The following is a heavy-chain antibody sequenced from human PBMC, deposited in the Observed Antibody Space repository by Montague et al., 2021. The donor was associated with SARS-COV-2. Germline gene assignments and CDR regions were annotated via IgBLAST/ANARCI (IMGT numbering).Heavy chain of an antibody. CDR2: IYYRGST. CDR1: GGSINSYY. CDR3: AREFRWHWFDP. J-gene: IGHJ5*02. D-gene: IGHD5-24*01. Sequence: SETLSLTCTVYGGSINSYYWSWTRQPPGKGLEWIGYIYYRGSTNYNPSLKTRVTISVDTSKNQFSLKLNSMTAADTAVYYCAREFRWHWFDPWGQGTLVIVSS. V-gene: IGHV4-59*12.